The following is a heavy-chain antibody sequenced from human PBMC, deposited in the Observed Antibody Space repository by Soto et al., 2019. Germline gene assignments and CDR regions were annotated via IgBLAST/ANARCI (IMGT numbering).Heavy chain of an antibody. J-gene: IGHJ6*02. D-gene: IGHD6-13*01. Sequence: QVQLVQSGAEVKKPGASVKVSCKASGYTFTSYDINWVRQATGQGLEWMGWMNPNSGNTGYAQKFQGRVTMTRNTSISTAYMDLSSLRSEDTAVYYCARPSSSWYRGYYYGMDVWGQGTTVTVSS. CDR2: MNPNSGNT. V-gene: IGHV1-8*01. CDR3: ARPSSSWYRGYYYGMDV. CDR1: GYTFTSYD.